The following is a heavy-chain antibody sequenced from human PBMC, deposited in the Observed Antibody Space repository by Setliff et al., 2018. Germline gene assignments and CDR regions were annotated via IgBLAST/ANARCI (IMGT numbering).Heavy chain of an antibody. CDR3: AREGVGSGSYYWEVVRGMDV. Sequence: SETLSLTCTVSGYSISSGYYWGWIRQPPGKGLEWIGSIYHSGSTYYNPSLKSRVTISVDTSKNQFSLKLSSVTAADTAVYYCAREGVGSGSYYWEVVRGMDVWGQGTAVTVSS. CDR1: GYSISSGYY. CDR2: IYHSGST. V-gene: IGHV4-38-2*02. D-gene: IGHD3-10*01. J-gene: IGHJ6*02.